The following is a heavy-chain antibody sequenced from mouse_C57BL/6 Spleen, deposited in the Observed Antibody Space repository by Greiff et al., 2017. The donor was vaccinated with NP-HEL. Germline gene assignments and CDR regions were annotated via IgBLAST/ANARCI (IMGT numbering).Heavy chain of an antibody. D-gene: IGHD1-1*01. CDR3: ARNYYGSSSYWYFDV. V-gene: IGHV1-19*01. Sequence: VQLQQSGPVLVKPGASVKMSCKASGYTFTDYYMNWVKQSHGKSLEWIGVINPYNGGTSYNQKFKGKATLTVDKSSSTAYMELNSLTSEDSAVYYCARNYYGSSSYWYFDVGGTGTTVTVSS. CDR1: GYTFTDYY. CDR2: INPYNGGT. J-gene: IGHJ1*03.